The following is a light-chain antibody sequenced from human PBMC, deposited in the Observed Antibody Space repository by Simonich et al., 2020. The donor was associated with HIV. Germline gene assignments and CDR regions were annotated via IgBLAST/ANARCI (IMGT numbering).Light chain of an antibody. V-gene: IGKV4-1*01. J-gene: IGKJ1*01. CDR1: QSILYNSNNKNY. CDR3: QQYYITPPT. Sequence: DIVMTQSPDSLAVSLGERATINCKSSQSILYNSNNKNYLAWYQQKPGQPPKLLIYWASTRESGVPDRFSGSGSGTDFTLTISSLQAEDVAVYYCQQYYITPPTFGQGTQVEI. CDR2: WAS.